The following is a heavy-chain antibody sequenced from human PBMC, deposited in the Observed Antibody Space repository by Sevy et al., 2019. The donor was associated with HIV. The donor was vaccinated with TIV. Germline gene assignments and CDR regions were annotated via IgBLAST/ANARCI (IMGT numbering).Heavy chain of an antibody. CDR2: INHRGST. D-gene: IGHD2-15*01. J-gene: IGHJ1*01. Sequence: SEILSLTCAVYGGSFSGYYWSWIRQPPGKGLEWLGEINHRGSTNYNPSLKSRVTISVDTSKNQFSLKLSSVTAADTAVYYCARIVRYCSGGRCYFDRSEYFQHWGQGTLVTVSS. CDR1: GGSFSGYY. CDR3: ARIVRYCSGGRCYFDRSEYFQH. V-gene: IGHV4-34*01.